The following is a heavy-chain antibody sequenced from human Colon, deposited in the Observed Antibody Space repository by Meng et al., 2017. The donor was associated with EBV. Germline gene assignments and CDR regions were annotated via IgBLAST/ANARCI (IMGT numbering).Heavy chain of an antibody. J-gene: IGHJ5*02. CDR2: ISAYNGNT. CDR1: GYTFTSYA. CDR3: ARNRPRGVATGANWFDP. Sequence: QVQLVQSGSVLKKPGASGKVSCKASGYTFTSYAMNWVRQAPGQGLEWMGWISAYNGNTNYAQKLQGRVTMTTDTSTSTAYMELRSLRSDDTAVYYCARNRPRGVATGANWFDPWGQGTLVTVSS. V-gene: IGHV1-18*01. D-gene: IGHD5-12*01.